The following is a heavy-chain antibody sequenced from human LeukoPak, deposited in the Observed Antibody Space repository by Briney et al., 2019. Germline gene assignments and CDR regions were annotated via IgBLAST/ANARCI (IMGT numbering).Heavy chain of an antibody. CDR1: GFTLSSHS. J-gene: IGHJ3*02. CDR2: ISSSSSYI. D-gene: IGHD4-11*01. Sequence: GGSLRLSCAASGFTLSSHSMNWVRQAPGKVLEWVSSISSSSSYIYYADSVKGRFTISRDNAKNSLYLQMNSLRAEDTAVYHCARGYSNYGYTFDMWGQGTMVTVSS. V-gene: IGHV3-21*01. CDR3: ARGYSNYGYTFDM.